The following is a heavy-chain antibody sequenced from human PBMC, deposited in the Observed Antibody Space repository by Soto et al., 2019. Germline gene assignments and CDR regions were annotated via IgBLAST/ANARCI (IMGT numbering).Heavy chain of an antibody. D-gene: IGHD3-10*01. J-gene: IGHJ4*02. Sequence: QVQLVQSGAEVKRPGASVKVSCKASGYSFTSTGISWVRQAPGQGPEWMGWTSTFNGEAKYAQKLQGRVPMTNGTSPTTAYYGLRGLTSDDTAVFYCGRDLDGSGSYFTDYWGQGTLVTVAS. V-gene: IGHV1-18*01. CDR3: GRDLDGSGSYFTDY. CDR2: TSTFNGEA. CDR1: GYSFTSTG.